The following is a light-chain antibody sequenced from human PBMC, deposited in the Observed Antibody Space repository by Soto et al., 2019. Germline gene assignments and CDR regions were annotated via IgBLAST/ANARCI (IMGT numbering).Light chain of an antibody. Sequence: EIVLTQSPGTLSSSPGERATLSCGASQTVTSNYLAWYQQKPGQAPRLLFFGASIRATGLPDRFSGGGSGTDFTLTISRLEPEDFAVYYCQQYGRSPGTFGQGTKVEVK. CDR1: QTVTSNY. CDR2: GAS. V-gene: IGKV3-20*01. CDR3: QQYGRSPGT. J-gene: IGKJ1*01.